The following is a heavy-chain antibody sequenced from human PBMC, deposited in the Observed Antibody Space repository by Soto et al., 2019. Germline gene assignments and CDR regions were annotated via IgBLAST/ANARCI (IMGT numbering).Heavy chain of an antibody. D-gene: IGHD2-8*01. J-gene: IGHJ5*02. Sequence: GGSLRLSCAASGFTFSSYGMHWVRQAPGKGLEWVAVISRDGSNKEYADSVKGRFTISRDNSKNTLWLQMNSLRAEDTAVYYCAKDFYAIPHWFDPWGQGTLVTVSS. CDR2: ISRDGSNK. CDR3: AKDFYAIPHWFDP. CDR1: GFTFSSYG. V-gene: IGHV3-30*18.